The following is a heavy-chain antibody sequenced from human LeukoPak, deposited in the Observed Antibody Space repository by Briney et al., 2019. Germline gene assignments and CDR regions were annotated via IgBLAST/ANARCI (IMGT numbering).Heavy chain of an antibody. CDR2: ISYDGSNK. D-gene: IGHD3-22*01. V-gene: IGHV3-30*18. CDR3: AKDLAPPSMYYYDSSGYYSY. CDR1: GFTFSSYG. J-gene: IGHJ4*02. Sequence: PGGSLRLSCAASGFTFSSYGMHWVRQAPGKGLEWVAVISYDGSNKYYADSVKGRFTISRDNSKNTLYLQMNSLRAEDTAVYYCAKDLAPPSMYYYDSSGYYSYWGQGTLVTVSS.